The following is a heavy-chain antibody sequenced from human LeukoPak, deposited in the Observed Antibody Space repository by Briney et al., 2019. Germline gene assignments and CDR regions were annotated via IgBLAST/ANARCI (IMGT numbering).Heavy chain of an antibody. Sequence: SETLSLTCAVYGGSFSGYYWSWIRQPPGKGLEWIGEINHSGSTNYNPSLKSRVTISVDTSKNQFSLKLSSVTAADTAVYYCARGPLVLRFSEWSVTPAFDYWGQGTLVTVSS. D-gene: IGHD3-3*01. V-gene: IGHV4-34*01. CDR2: INHSGST. CDR3: ARGPLVLRFSEWSVTPAFDY. CDR1: GGSFSGYY. J-gene: IGHJ4*02.